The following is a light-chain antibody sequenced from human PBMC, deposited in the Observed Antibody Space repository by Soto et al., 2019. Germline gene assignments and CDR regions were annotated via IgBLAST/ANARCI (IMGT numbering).Light chain of an antibody. CDR1: QSVNSGY. J-gene: IGKJ5*01. V-gene: IGKV3-20*01. Sequence: EIVLTQSPGTLSLAPGERATLSCRASQSVNSGYLAWYQQKSGQAPRLLIFGASYGAAGVPDRFSGSGSGTDFTLIISRLEPEDFAVYYCQQYGSSPFTFGQGTRLEIK. CDR3: QQYGSSPFT. CDR2: GAS.